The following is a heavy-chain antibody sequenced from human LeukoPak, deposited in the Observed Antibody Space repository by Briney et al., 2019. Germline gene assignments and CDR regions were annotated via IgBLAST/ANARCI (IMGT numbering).Heavy chain of an antibody. CDR1: GDSVSSNSAA. J-gene: IGHJ5*02. V-gene: IGHV6-1*01. Sequence: SQTLSLTCAISGDSVSSNSAAWNWIRQSPSGGLEWLGRTYYRSKWYNDYAVSVKSRITINPDTSKNQLSLQLNSVTPEDTATYYCTREASGSVMRSWGQGTLVTVSS. CDR2: TYYRSKWYN. D-gene: IGHD3-10*01. CDR3: TREASGSVMRS.